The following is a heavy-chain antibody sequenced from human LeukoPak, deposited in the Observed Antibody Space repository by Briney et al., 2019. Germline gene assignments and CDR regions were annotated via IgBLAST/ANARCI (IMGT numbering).Heavy chain of an antibody. D-gene: IGHD5-12*01. CDR3: ARTPEDIVATPYYFDY. J-gene: IGHJ4*02. CDR2: ISYDGSNK. V-gene: IGHV3-30-3*01. CDR1: GFTFSSYA. Sequence: GRSLRLSCAASGFTFSSYAMHWVRQAPGKGLEWVAVISYDGSNKYYADSVKGRFTISRDNSKNTLYLQMNSLRAEDTAVYYCARTPEDIVATPYYFDYWGQGTLVTVSS.